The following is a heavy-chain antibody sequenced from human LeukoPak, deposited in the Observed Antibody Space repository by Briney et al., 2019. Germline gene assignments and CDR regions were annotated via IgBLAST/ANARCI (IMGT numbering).Heavy chain of an antibody. CDR2: IKSKTEGGTT. D-gene: IGHD4-17*01. CDR3: TKFDYAAFEY. V-gene: IGHV3-15*01. CDR1: GFTFSNAW. Sequence: GGSLRLSCVASGFTFSNAWMSWVRQAPGKGLEWVGRIKSKTEGGTTDYAAPVKGRFTISRDDSKNTLYLQMNSLKTEDTAVYYCTKFDYAAFEYWGQGTLVTVSS. J-gene: IGHJ4*02.